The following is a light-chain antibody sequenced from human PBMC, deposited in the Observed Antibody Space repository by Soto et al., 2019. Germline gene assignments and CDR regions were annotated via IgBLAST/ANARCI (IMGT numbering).Light chain of an antibody. CDR3: MQALQTPYT. CDR2: LGF. Sequence: EIVMTQSPPSLTVTPGEPASISCRSSQRLLHSNGNNFLDWYLQKPGQSPQLLIYLGFNRASGVPDRVSGSGAGTDFTLKISRVEAEDVGVYYCMQALQTPYTFGPGPKVDIK. CDR1: QRLLHSNGNNF. V-gene: IGKV2-28*01. J-gene: IGKJ2*01.